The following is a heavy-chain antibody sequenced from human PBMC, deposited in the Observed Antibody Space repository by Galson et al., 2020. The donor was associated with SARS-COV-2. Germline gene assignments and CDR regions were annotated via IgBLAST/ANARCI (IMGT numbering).Heavy chain of an antibody. Sequence: QLGESLKISCAGPGFHFRAHAIHWVRPAPGTGLEWVTVISDDGKKKYYAESVRGRFAISRDNSETTLYLQMNSLRPDDTAIYYCARVKYSGRGDWFDPWGQGTLVTVSS. CDR1: GFHFRAHA. CDR3: ARVKYSGRGDWFDP. V-gene: IGHV3-30*09. J-gene: IGHJ5*02. D-gene: IGHD2-15*01. CDR2: ISDDGKKK.